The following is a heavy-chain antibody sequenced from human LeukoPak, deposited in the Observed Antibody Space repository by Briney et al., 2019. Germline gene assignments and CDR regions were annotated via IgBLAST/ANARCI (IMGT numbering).Heavy chain of an antibody. J-gene: IGHJ3*02. CDR2: IYPGDSHT. D-gene: IGHD3-22*01. CDR3: ARQPYYYDSSGYHDAFGI. V-gene: IGHV5-51*01. Sequence: GESLKISCKGSGYSFTSYWIGWVRQMPGKGLEWMGIIYPGDSHTTYSPSFQDQVTISVDKSISTAYLQWSSLKASDTAMYYCARQPYYYDSSGYHDAFGIWGQGTMVTVSS. CDR1: GYSFTSYW.